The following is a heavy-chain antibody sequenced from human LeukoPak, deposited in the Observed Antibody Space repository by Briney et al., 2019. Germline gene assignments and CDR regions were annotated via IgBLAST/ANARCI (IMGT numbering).Heavy chain of an antibody. V-gene: IGHV3-48*01. D-gene: IGHD3-22*01. CDR1: GFTFSSYS. CDR2: ISSSSSTI. CDR3: ARDRLYYYDSSGYYFDY. Sequence: PGGSLRLSCAASGFTFSSYSMNWVCQAPGKGLEWVSYISSSSSTIYYADSVKGRFTISRDNAKNSLYLQMNSLRAEDTAVYYCARDRLYYYDSSGYYFDYWGQGTLVTVSS. J-gene: IGHJ4*02.